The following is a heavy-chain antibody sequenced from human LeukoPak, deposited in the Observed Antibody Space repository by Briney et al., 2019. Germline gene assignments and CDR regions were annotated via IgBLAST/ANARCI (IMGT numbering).Heavy chain of an antibody. Sequence: SSYYWGWIRQPPGKGLEWVSFVSIGGSFIYYADSVKGRFTITRDDAKNSLYLQMNSLTAEDTAEYYCARNKINTVTTGWYFDLWGRGTLVSVSS. CDR3: ARNKINTVTTGWYFDL. D-gene: IGHD4-17*01. V-gene: IGHV3-21*01. CDR1: SSYY. J-gene: IGHJ2*01. CDR2: VSIGGSFI.